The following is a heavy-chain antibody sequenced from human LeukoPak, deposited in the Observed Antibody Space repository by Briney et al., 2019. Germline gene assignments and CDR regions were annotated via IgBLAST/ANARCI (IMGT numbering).Heavy chain of an antibody. Sequence: AAISFDGSHKYYADSVKGRFTISRDNSMNTLYLQMNSLRAEDTAVYYCAKGTAVDRHYFENWGQGTLVTVSS. J-gene: IGHJ4*02. CDR2: ISFDGSHK. V-gene: IGHV3-30*18. D-gene: IGHD1-1*01. CDR3: AKGTAVDRHYFEN.